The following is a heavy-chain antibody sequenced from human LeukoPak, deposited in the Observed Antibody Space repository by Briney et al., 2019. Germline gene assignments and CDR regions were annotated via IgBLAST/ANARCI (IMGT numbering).Heavy chain of an antibody. CDR1: GDSVRTSNSY. J-gene: IGHJ4*02. V-gene: IGHV4-39*01. D-gene: IGHD3-22*01. Sequence: SETLSLTCTISGDSVRTSNSYWGWIRQPPGKGLEWIVSMYYSGNTYYNPSLKSRVTISVDTSKNQLSLRLSSVTAADTAVYYCARHPHYYFDNSARWGQGTLVTVSS. CDR2: MYYSGNT. CDR3: ARHPHYYFDNSAR.